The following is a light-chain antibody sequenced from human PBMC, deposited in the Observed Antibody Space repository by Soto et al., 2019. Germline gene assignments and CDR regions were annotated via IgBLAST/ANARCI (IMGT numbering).Light chain of an antibody. CDR3: SSHTSSSRYV. V-gene: IGLV2-14*01. CDR2: EVS. CDR1: SSDVGGYNY. Sequence: QSALTQPASVSGSPGQSITISCTGTSSDVGGYNYVSWYQQHPGKAPKLMIYEVSNRPSGVSNRFSGSKSGNTASLTISGLQAEDEADYYCSSHTSSSRYVFGTGTTVTVL. J-gene: IGLJ1*01.